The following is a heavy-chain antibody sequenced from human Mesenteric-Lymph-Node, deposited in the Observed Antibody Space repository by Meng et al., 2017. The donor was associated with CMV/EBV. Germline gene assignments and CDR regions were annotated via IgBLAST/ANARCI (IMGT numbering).Heavy chain of an antibody. J-gene: IGHJ6*02. Sequence: GESLKISCAASGFTFTSYWMNWVRQAPGKGLEWVANIKQDGSEKYYVDSVKGRFTISRDNAKNSLYLQMDSLRVEDTAVYYCAREGVVVVPAASIVDPSQHEYYYGMDVWGQGTTVTVSS. CDR3: AREGVVVVPAASIVDPSQHEYYYGMDV. V-gene: IGHV3-7*01. D-gene: IGHD2-2*01. CDR1: GFTFTSYW. CDR2: IKQDGSEK.